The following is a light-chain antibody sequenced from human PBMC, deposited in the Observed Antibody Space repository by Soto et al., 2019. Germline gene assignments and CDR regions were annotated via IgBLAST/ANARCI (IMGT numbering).Light chain of an antibody. V-gene: IGKV1-39*01. CDR1: QSIANF. CDR3: QQSYSSLWP. CDR2: GTS. J-gene: IGKJ1*01. Sequence: EMTLSPPSLSWSVGDIVTINCRASQSIANFLNWYQQKPGKAPKLVIYGTSTLQSGVPSRFSGSGSGTDFTLTISRLQREDFATYYCQQSYSSLWPFGQVTKVDVK.